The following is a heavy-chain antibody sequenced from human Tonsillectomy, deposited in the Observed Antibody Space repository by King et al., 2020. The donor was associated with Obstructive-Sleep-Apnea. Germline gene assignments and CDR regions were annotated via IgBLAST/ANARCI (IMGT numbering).Heavy chain of an antibody. Sequence: VQLVESGGGVVQPGRSLRLSCAASGFTFSSYVMHWVRQAPGKGLEWVAVISYDGSNTYYADSVKGRFTISRDNSKNTLYLQMNSLRAEDTAVYHCARALIGYNSGWPPFFDPWGQGTLVTVSS. D-gene: IGHD6-19*01. CDR1: GFTFSSYV. J-gene: IGHJ5*02. CDR2: ISYDGSNT. V-gene: IGHV3-30*04. CDR3: ARALIGYNSGWPPFFDP.